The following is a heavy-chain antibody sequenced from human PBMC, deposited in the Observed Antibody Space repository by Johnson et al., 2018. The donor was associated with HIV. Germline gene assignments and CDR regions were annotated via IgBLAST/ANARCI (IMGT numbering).Heavy chain of an antibody. CDR3: ATRDPTYRPGVFDI. D-gene: IGHD2-2*02. Sequence: QEQLVESGGGVVQPGRSLRLSCAASRFTFSSFAMHWVRQAPGKGLEWVAAISYDGGTTYYSDSVKGRFTISRDNSKNTLYLQMNSLRAEDTAVYYCATRDPTYRPGVFDIWGQGTMVTVSS. V-gene: IGHV3-30-3*01. CDR1: RFTFSSFA. J-gene: IGHJ3*02. CDR2: ISYDGGTT.